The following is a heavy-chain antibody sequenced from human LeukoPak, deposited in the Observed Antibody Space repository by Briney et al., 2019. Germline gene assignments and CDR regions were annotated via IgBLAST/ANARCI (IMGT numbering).Heavy chain of an antibody. D-gene: IGHD3-22*01. CDR1: GYTFTSYD. J-gene: IGHJ6*03. V-gene: IGHV1-8*03. Sequence: GASVKVSCKAFGYTFTSYDINWVRQATGQGLEWMGWMNPNSGNTGYAQKFQGRVTITRNTSISTAYMELSSLRSEDTAVYYCARVGVIGSPYYYYMDVWGKGTTVTVSS. CDR3: ARVGVIGSPYYYYMDV. CDR2: MNPNSGNT.